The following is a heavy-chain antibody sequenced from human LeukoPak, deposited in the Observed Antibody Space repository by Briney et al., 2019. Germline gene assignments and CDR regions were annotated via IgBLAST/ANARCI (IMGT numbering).Heavy chain of an antibody. D-gene: IGHD1-26*01. Sequence: GGSLRPSCAASGFTFSTYSMIWVRQAPGKGLEWVSYISSSGTTIYYADSVKGRFTISRDNAKHSLYLQMNSLRDDDTAVYYCARVNMVGATHFDYWGQGTLVTVSS. V-gene: IGHV3-48*02. CDR1: GFTFSTYS. J-gene: IGHJ4*02. CDR2: ISSSGTTI. CDR3: ARVNMVGATHFDY.